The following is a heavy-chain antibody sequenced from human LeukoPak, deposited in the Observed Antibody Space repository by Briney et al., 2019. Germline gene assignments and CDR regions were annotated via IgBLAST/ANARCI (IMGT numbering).Heavy chain of an antibody. CDR1: GFIFSNYW. D-gene: IGHD2-2*03. CDR2: INSDGSSI. V-gene: IGHV3-74*01. CDR3: ARDGYCSSGTCYGKDY. J-gene: IGHJ4*02. Sequence: GGSLTLSCAASGFIFSNYWMHWVRQAPGKGLVWVSRINSDGSSIRYADSVKGRFTISRDNAKNTLYLQMNSLRAEDTAVYYCARDGYCSSGTCYGKDYWGQGTLVTVSS.